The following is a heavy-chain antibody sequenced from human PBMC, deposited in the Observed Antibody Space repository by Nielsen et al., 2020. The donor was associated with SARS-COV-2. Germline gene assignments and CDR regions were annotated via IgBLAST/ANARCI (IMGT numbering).Heavy chain of an antibody. Sequence: ASVKVSCKTSGYTFTTYGISWVRQAPGQGLEWMGWISPYNGNTNYAQKLQGRVTMTTDTSTTTAYMELRSLRSDDTAVYYCARVEQLYDYFDYWGQGTLVTVSS. V-gene: IGHV1-18*01. J-gene: IGHJ4*02. D-gene: IGHD5/OR15-5a*01. CDR2: ISPYNGNT. CDR3: ARVEQLYDYFDY. CDR1: GYTFTTYG.